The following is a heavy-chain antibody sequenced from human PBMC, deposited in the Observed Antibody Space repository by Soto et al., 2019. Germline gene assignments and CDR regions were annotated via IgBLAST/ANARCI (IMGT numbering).Heavy chain of an antibody. V-gene: IGHV3-7*03. CDR1: GYTFSSYW. Sequence: PGGSLRLSCAASGYTFSSYWMSWVRQAPGKGLEWVANIKQDGSEKYCVDSVKGRFTFSRDNAKNSLYLQMNSLRAEDTATYYCARVHVMVVAGSTFDYWGPGTLVTVSS. D-gene: IGHD6-19*01. CDR3: ARVHVMVVAGSTFDY. J-gene: IGHJ4*03. CDR2: IKQDGSEK.